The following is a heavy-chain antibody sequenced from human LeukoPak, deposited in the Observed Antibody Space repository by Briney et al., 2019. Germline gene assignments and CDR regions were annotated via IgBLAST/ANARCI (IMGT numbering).Heavy chain of an antibody. CDR1: GGSISSGGYY. Sequence: SETLSLTCTVSGGSISSGGYYWSWIRQHPGKGLEWIGYIYYSGSTYYNPSLKSRVTISVDTSKNQFSLKLSSVTAADTTVYYCARDNSKPNWGSYDYWGQGTLVTVSS. V-gene: IGHV4-31*02. J-gene: IGHJ4*02. CDR2: IYYSGST. CDR3: ARDNSKPNWGSYDY. D-gene: IGHD7-27*01.